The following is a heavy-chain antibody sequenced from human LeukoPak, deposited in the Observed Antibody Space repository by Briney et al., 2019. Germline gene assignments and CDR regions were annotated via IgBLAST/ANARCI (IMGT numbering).Heavy chain of an antibody. CDR1: GFTVSSNY. CDR2: IYSGGST. J-gene: IGHJ6*02. V-gene: IGHV3-53*04. CDR3: ASMGAARHSYYYYYYGMDV. D-gene: IGHD2-15*01. Sequence: GGSLRLSCAASGFTVSSNYMSWVRQAPGKGLEWVSVIYSGGSTYYADFVKGRITISRHNSKNTLYLQMNSLRAEDTAVYYCASMGAARHSYYYYYYGMDVWGQGTTVTVSS.